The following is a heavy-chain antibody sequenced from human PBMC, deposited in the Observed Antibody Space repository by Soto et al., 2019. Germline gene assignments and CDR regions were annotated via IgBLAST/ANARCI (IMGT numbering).Heavy chain of an antibody. D-gene: IGHD3-22*01. CDR1: GVTFSAYG. CDR3: AKVITATTFFFDF. Sequence: GGSLRLSCAASGVTFSAYGMTRVRQAPGKGLEWVSAISASGDSTYYADSVKGRFTISTDNSKNTVYLQMNSLRAEDTAVHYCAKVITATTFFFDFWGQGTLVTVSS. CDR2: ISASGDST. J-gene: IGHJ4*02. V-gene: IGHV3-23*01.